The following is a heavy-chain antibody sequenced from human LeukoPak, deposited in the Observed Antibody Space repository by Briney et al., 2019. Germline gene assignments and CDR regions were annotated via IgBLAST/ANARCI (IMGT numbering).Heavy chain of an antibody. CDR1: GGSISSYY. CDR3: ARENDRYSGSYYVLGWYYYYGMDV. J-gene: IGHJ6*02. V-gene: IGHV4-59*01. CDR2: IYYSGST. Sequence: SETLSLTCTVSGGSISSYYWSWIRQPPGKGLEWIGYIYYSGSTNYNPSLKSRVTISVDTSKNQFSLKLSSVTAADTAVYYCARENDRYSGSYYVLGWYYYYGMDVWGQGTTVTVSS. D-gene: IGHD1-26*01.